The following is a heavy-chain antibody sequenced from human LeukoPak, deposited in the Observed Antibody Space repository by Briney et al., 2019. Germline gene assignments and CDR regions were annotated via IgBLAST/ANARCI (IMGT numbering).Heavy chain of an antibody. D-gene: IGHD6-13*01. V-gene: IGHV1-69*05. CDR3: VRDTGGSAAGFY. CDR1: GGTFSSYA. Sequence: SVKVSCKASGGTFSSYAISWVRQAPGQGLGWMGGIIPIFGTANYAQKFQGRVTITTDESTSTAYMELSSLRSEDTAVYYCVRDTGGSAAGFYWGQGTLVTVSS. CDR2: IIPIFGTA. J-gene: IGHJ4*02.